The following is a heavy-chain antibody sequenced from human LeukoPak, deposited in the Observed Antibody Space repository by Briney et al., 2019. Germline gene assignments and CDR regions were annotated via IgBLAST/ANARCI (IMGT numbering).Heavy chain of an antibody. CDR2: INHSGST. CDR3: ARGRPALYYDYVWGSYRPRGWFDP. D-gene: IGHD3-16*02. Sequence: SETLSLTCAVYGGSFSGYYWSWIRQPPGKGLEWIGEINHSGSTNYNPSLKSRVTISVDTSKNQFSLKLSSVTAADTAVYYCARGRPALYYDYVWGSYRPRGWFDPWGQGTLVTVSS. J-gene: IGHJ5*02. CDR1: GGSFSGYY. V-gene: IGHV4-34*01.